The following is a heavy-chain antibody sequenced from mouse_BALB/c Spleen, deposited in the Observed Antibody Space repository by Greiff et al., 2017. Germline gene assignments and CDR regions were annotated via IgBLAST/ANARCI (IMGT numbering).Heavy chain of an antibody. Sequence: VKLMESGPGLVAPSQSLSITCTVSGFSLTSYGVHWVRQPPGKGLEWLGVIWAGGSTNYNSALMSRLSISKDNSKSQVFLKMNSLQTDDTAMYYCASYYDYVPFAYWGQGTLVTVSA. V-gene: IGHV2-9*02. D-gene: IGHD2-4*01. J-gene: IGHJ3*01. CDR1: GFSLTSYG. CDR3: ASYYDYVPFAY. CDR2: IWAGGST.